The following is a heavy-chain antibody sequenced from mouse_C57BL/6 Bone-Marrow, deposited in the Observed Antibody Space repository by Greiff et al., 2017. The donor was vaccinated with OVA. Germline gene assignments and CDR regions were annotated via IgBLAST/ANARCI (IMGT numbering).Heavy chain of an antibody. CDR3: TRVLDSSGYYAMDY. Sequence: EVKLVESGEGLVKPGGSLKLSCAASGFTFSSYAMSWVRQTPEKRLEWVAYISSGGDYIYYADTVKGRFTIYRDNARNTLYLQMSSLKSEDTAMYYCTRVLDSSGYYAMDYWGQGTSVTVSS. CDR1: GFTFSSYA. D-gene: IGHD3-2*02. V-gene: IGHV5-9-1*02. J-gene: IGHJ4*01. CDR2: ISSGGDYI.